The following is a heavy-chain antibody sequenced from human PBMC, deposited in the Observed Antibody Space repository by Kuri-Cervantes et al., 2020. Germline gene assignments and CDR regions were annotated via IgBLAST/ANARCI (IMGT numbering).Heavy chain of an antibody. CDR3: ASGTGYRSGGYGWFDP. J-gene: IGHJ5*02. D-gene: IGHD6-19*01. V-gene: IGHV7-4-1*02. CDR2: INTKTGNP. CDR1: GYTFTTYG. Sequence: ASVKVTCKATGYTFTTYGISWVRQVPGQGLEWMGWINTKTGNPTYAKGFTGRFVFSLDTSVSTAYLQLSSLKTEDTAVYYCASGTGYRSGGYGWFDPWGQGTLVTVSS.